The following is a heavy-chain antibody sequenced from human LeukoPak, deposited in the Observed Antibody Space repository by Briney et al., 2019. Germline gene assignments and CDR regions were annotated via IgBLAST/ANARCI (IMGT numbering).Heavy chain of an antibody. Sequence: GGSLRLSCAASAFTFSDYYMSWLRQAPGKGLEWVSYISSSGSTIYYADSVKVRFTISRDNAKNSLYLQMNSLRAEDTAVYYCASSYDFWSGSTPFDYWGQGTLVTVSS. D-gene: IGHD3-3*01. J-gene: IGHJ4*02. V-gene: IGHV3-11*01. CDR1: AFTFSDYY. CDR3: ASSYDFWSGSTPFDY. CDR2: ISSSGSTI.